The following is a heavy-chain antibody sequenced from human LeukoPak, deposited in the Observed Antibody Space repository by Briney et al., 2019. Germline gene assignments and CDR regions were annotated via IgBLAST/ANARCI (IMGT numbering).Heavy chain of an antibody. CDR2: INPSGGST. CDR1: GYTFTSYY. J-gene: IGHJ5*02. D-gene: IGHD2-2*01. Sequence: ASVKVSYKASGYTFTSYYMHWVRQAPGQGLEWMGIINPSGGSTSYAQKFQGRVTMTRDTSTSTVYMELSRLRSDDTAVYYCARDSAGCSSTSCYHPLDPWGQGTLVTVSS. V-gene: IGHV1-46*01. CDR3: ARDSAGCSSTSCYHPLDP.